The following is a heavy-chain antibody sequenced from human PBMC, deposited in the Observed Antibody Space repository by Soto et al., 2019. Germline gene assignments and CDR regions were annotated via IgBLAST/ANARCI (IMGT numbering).Heavy chain of an antibody. V-gene: IGHV3-23*01. CDR1: GFNFSSYA. CDR2: IRGSGGST. D-gene: IGHD5-12*01. J-gene: IGHJ6*02. CDR3: AYDLRAAPFYDHMDV. Sequence: PARSLRLSCAASGFNFSSYAMNWARQPPGNGLEWVSGIRGSGGSTYHADSVKDRFAISRYNSKNTLYLQMNGLRAEDSAVYYCAYDLRAAPFYDHMDVWSRGTSVPGSS.